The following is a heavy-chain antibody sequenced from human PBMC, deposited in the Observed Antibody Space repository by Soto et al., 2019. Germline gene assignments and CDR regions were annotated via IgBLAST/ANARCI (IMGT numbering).Heavy chain of an antibody. CDR1: GYTFTSYG. D-gene: IGHD1-26*01. V-gene: IGHV1-18*04. Sequence: ASVKVSCKASGYTFTSYGISWVRQAPGQGLEWMGWISAYNGNTNYAQKLQGRVTMTTDTSTSTAYMELRSLRSDDTAVYYCARLTIVGATSGWFDPWGQGTLVTVSS. CDR3: ARLTIVGATSGWFDP. J-gene: IGHJ5*02. CDR2: ISAYNGNT.